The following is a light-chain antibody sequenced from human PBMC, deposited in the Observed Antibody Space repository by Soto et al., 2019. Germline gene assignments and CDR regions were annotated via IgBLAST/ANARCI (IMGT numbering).Light chain of an antibody. Sequence: QSALTQPASVSGSPGQSITISCTGTSSDVGGYNYVSWYQQHPGKAPKFMIYDVSNRPSGVSNRFSGSKSGNTASLTISVLQAEYEADYYCCSYTTSNTRQIVFGTGTKVTVL. CDR2: DVS. J-gene: IGLJ1*01. V-gene: IGLV2-14*01. CDR1: SSDVGGYNY. CDR3: CSYTTSNTRQIV.